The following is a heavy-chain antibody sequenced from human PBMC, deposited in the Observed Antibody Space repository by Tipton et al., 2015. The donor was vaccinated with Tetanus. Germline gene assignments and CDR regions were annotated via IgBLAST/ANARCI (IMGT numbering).Heavy chain of an antibody. D-gene: IGHD6-13*01. J-gene: IGHJ3*02. CDR3: ARGGSSSWTDDHLAFDI. V-gene: IGHV4-31*03. Sequence: TLSLTCTVSGGSISSGGYYWSWIRQHPGKGLEWIGYTYYSGSTYYNPSLKSRVTISVDTSKNQFSLKLSSVTAADTAVYYCARGGSSSWTDDHLAFDIWGQGTMVTVSS. CDR1: GGSISSGGYY. CDR2: TYYSGST.